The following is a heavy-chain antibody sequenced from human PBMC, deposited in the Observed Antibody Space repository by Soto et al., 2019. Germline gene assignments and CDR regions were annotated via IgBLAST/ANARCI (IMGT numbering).Heavy chain of an antibody. D-gene: IGHD3-3*01. Sequence: PGGSLRLSCAASGFAFNIYAIHWVRQAPGKGLERVAVISHDGTNRYYTDSVRGRFTISRDNSKNTVYLEMDSLRADDTAVYYCARSSGVPTPDFDYWGQGTLVIVSS. CDR1: GFAFNIYA. J-gene: IGHJ4*02. V-gene: IGHV3-30-3*01. CDR3: ARSSGVPTPDFDY. CDR2: ISHDGTNR.